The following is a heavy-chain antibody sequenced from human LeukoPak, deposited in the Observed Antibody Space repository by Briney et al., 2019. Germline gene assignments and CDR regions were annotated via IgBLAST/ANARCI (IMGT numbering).Heavy chain of an antibody. J-gene: IGHJ6*02. V-gene: IGHV3-74*01. CDR2: INGDGRNI. CDR1: GFTFSSYW. CDR3: TRDLMDYDVSTGLHHYYMDV. D-gene: IGHD3-9*01. Sequence: GGSLRLSCVASGFTFSSYWMHWVRQDPRKGLVWVSRINGDGRNINYADSVRGRFTVSRDNAKNTLYLQMNTLRVEDTAVYYCTRDLMDYDVSTGLHHYYMDVWGQGTTVTVSS.